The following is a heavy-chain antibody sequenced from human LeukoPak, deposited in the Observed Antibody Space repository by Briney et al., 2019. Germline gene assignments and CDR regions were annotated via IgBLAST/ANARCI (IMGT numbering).Heavy chain of an antibody. V-gene: IGHV1-18*01. CDR1: GYTFTNYG. Sequence: ASVKVSCKASGYTFTNYGITWVRQAPGQGLEWMGWISGYNGHTNYAQKLQGRVTMTTDTSTSTAYMEVRSLRSDDTAVYYCAREVGRGFDYWGQGTLVTVSS. J-gene: IGHJ4*02. CDR2: ISGYNGHT. CDR3: AREVGRGFDY. D-gene: IGHD1-26*01.